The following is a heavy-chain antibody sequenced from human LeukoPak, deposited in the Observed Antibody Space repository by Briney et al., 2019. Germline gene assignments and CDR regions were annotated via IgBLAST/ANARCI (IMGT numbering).Heavy chain of an antibody. J-gene: IGHJ4*02. CDR1: GFTFSTYA. V-gene: IGHV3-30-3*01. CDR3: ARYSSSGVDY. Sequence: GGSLRLSRAASGFTFSTYAMHWVRQAPGKGLEWVALISYDGSNEYYADSVRGRFTISRDNSKNTLYLQMNSLRAEDTAVYYCARYSSSGVDYWGQGTLVTVSS. CDR2: ISYDGSNE. D-gene: IGHD6-13*01.